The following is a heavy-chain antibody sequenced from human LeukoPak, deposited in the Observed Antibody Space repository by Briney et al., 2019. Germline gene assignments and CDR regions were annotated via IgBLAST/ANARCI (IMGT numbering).Heavy chain of an antibody. V-gene: IGHV3-48*03. CDR1: GFTFSNYE. J-gene: IGHJ4*02. D-gene: IGHD5-24*01. CDR2: ISGSGNTM. CDR3: ARDAGIDGTDFDY. Sequence: PGGSLRLSCAASGFTFSNYEMDWVRQAPGKRLEWISYISGSGNTMYYADSVKGRFTISRDNAKDSLSLQLNSLRVEDTAVYYCARDAGIDGTDFDYWGQGALVNVSS.